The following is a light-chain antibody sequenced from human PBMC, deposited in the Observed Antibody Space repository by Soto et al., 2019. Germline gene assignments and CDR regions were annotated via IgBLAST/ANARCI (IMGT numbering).Light chain of an antibody. CDR2: GAS. CDR3: RHFVKSLTWT. J-gene: IGKJ1*01. CDR1: QRVSSTY. V-gene: IGKV3-20*01. Sequence: VLTQSPGTLSVSPGERPPPSCTASQRVSSTYLICYQQKPGQAPRLLLYGASSRATGGPDRCIGGGSGTDFTPTISRREPEDFAVYYCRHFVKSLTWTFGQGT.